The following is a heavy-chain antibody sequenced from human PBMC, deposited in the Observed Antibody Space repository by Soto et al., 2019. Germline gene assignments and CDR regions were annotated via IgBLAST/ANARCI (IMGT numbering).Heavy chain of an antibody. J-gene: IGHJ4*02. CDR1: GFTFSSYG. D-gene: IGHD3-10*01. CDR2: ISYDGSNK. CDR3: AKDRGKYYFDY. Sequence: PGGSLRLSCAASGFTFSSYGMHWVRQAPGKGLEWVAVISYDGSNKYYADSVKGRFTISRDNSKNTLYLQMSSLRAEDTAVYYCAKDRGKYYFDYWGQGTLVTVSS. V-gene: IGHV3-30*18.